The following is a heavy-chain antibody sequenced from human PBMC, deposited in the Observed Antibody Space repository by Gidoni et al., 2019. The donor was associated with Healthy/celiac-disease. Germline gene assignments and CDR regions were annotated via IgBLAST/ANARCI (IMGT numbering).Heavy chain of an antibody. D-gene: IGHD2-2*02. V-gene: IGHV4-34*01. CDR1: GGSFSGYY. CDR3: ARGRPGRYRSSTSSYKGNWFDP. CDR2: IHHSGST. Sequence: QVQLQQWGAGLLKPSETLYLTFAVYGGSFSGYYWRGIRPPPGQGLEWFGEIHHSGSTNYNPSLKSRVTISVDTSKNQFSLKLSSVTAADTAVYYCARGRPGRYRSSTSSYKGNWFDPWGQGTLVTVSS. J-gene: IGHJ5*02.